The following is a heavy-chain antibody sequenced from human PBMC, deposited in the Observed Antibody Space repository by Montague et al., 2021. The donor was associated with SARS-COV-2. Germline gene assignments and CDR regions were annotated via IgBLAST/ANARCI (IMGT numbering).Heavy chain of an antibody. J-gene: IGHJ4*02. D-gene: IGHD3-9*01. CDR3: ARLPYILPGYAYFDF. Sequence: SETLSLTCTVSGDSISNYYWSWIRRPPGKGPEWLGYIYYSGSTNXNPSLKSRVTISVDTSKNQFSLRLSSVTAADTAVYYCARLPYILPGYAYFDFWGQGSLVIVSS. CDR2: IYYSGST. V-gene: IGHV4-59*08. CDR1: GDSISNYY.